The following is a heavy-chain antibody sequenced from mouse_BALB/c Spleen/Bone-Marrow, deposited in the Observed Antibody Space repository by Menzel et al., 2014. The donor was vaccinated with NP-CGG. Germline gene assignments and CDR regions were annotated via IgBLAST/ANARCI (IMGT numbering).Heavy chain of an antibody. V-gene: IGHV2-9*02. CDR1: GFSLISYG. D-gene: IGHD2-4*01. CDR2: IWPGGST. Sequence: VMLVESGPSLEESSQSLSISCTVSGFSLISYGVHWIRQRPGKGLEWLGVIWPGGSTNYNSALMSRLSISKDNSKSQVFLKMNSLQSDDTAMYYCARDLYYDYDVGAMDYWGQGTSVTVSS. CDR3: ARDLYYDYDVGAMDY. J-gene: IGHJ4*01.